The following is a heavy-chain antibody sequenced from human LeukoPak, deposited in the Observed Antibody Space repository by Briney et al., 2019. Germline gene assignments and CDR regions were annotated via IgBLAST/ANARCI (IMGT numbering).Heavy chain of an antibody. Sequence: GRSLRLSCAASGFTFDDYAMHWVRQAPGKGLEWVSGISWNSGSIGYADSVKGRFTISRDNAKNSLYLQMNSLRAEDTAVYYCARDSPKYYDILTGYLPTFDYWGQGTLVTVSS. J-gene: IGHJ4*02. CDR2: ISWNSGSI. V-gene: IGHV3-9*01. CDR3: ARDSPKYYDILTGYLPTFDY. CDR1: GFTFDDYA. D-gene: IGHD3-9*01.